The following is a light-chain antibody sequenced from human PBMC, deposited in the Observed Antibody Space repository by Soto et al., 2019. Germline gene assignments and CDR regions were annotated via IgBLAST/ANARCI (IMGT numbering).Light chain of an antibody. Sequence: DSVMTQSPDSLTVSLCERATINCKSSHGILYSSNNKNYLAWYQQKPGQAPKLLIYGASIRATGIPARFSGSGSGTEFTLTVSSLQSEDFGVYYCQQYNNWSLTFGGGTKVDIK. J-gene: IGKJ4*01. CDR1: HGILYSSNNKNY. CDR2: GAS. CDR3: QQYNNWSLT. V-gene: IGKV4-1*01.